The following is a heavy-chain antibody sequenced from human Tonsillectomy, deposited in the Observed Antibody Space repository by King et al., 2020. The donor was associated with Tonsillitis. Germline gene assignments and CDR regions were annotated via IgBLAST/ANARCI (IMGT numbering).Heavy chain of an antibody. Sequence: DSVKGRFTISRDNAKNSLYLQMNSLRAEETAVYYCARGDTSGYYYFDYWGQGTLVTVSS. J-gene: IGHJ4*02. D-gene: IGHD3-22*01. CDR3: ARGDTSGYYYFDY. V-gene: IGHV3-7*01.